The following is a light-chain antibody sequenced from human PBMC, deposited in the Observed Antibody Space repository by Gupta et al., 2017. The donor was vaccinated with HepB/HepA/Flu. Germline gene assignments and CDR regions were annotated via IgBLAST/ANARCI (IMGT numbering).Light chain of an antibody. V-gene: IGLV3-25*03. CDR3: QSADNSGYV. CDR2: KDS. Sequence: SYELTQPPSVSVSPGQTARSTCSGDSLPDQYSYWYQQKPGQAPVLLIYKDSERPSGIPERFSGSSSGTTVTLTISGVQAEDEGDYYCQSADNSGYVFGTGTKVTVL. J-gene: IGLJ1*01. CDR1: SLPDQY.